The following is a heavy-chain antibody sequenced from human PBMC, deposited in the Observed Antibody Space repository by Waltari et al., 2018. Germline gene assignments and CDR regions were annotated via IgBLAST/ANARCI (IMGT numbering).Heavy chain of an antibody. J-gene: IGHJ4*02. D-gene: IGHD3-10*01. Sequence: QVQLVQSGAEVKKPGASVKVSCKASGYTFTSYAMHWVRQAPGQRLEWMGWINAGNGNTKYSQKFQGRITITRDTSASTAYMERSSLRSEDTAVYYCARVRMVRGAIDYWGQGTLVTVSS. CDR3: ARVRMVRGAIDY. CDR1: GYTFTSYA. CDR2: INAGNGNT. V-gene: IGHV1-3*01.